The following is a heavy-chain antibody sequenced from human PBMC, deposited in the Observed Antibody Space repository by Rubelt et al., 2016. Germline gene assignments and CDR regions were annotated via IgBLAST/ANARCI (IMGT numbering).Heavy chain of an antibody. CDR3: ARDGYNDIWGFFDY. D-gene: IGHD5-24*01. CDR2: IIPILGIA. CDR1: GGTFSSYA. V-gene: IGHV1-69*09. J-gene: IGHJ4*02. Sequence: QVQLVQSGAEVKKPGSSVKVSCKASGGTFSSYAISWVRQAPGQGLEWMGRIIPILGIANYAQKFQGRVTITADKSTRTAYRGLSSLRSEDTAVYYCARDGYNDIWGFFDYWGQGTLVTVSS.